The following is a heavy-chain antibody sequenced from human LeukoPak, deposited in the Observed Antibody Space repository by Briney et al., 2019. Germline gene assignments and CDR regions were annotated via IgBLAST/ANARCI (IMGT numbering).Heavy chain of an antibody. J-gene: IGHJ5*02. Sequence: SETLSLTCTVSGGSISSYYWSWIRQPAGKGLEWIGRIHTSGSTNYNPSLKSRVTMSVDTSKNQFSLKLSSVTAADTAVYYCARGAAALSWFDPWGQGTLVTVSS. V-gene: IGHV4-4*07. D-gene: IGHD2-2*01. CDR3: ARGAAALSWFDP. CDR1: GGSISSYY. CDR2: IHTSGST.